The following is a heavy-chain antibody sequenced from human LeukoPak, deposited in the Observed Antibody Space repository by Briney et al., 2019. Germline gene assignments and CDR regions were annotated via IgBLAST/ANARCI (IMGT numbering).Heavy chain of an antibody. Sequence: SETLSLTCTVSGGSISSSSYYWGWIRQPPGKGLEWIGSIYYSGSTYYNPSLKSRVTISVDTSKNQFSLKLSSVTAADTAVYYCARGVSASEYYYDSSGYYADWFDPWGQGTLVTVSS. CDR2: IYYSGST. D-gene: IGHD3-22*01. J-gene: IGHJ5*02. V-gene: IGHV4-39*01. CDR3: ARGVSASEYYYDSSGYYADWFDP. CDR1: GGSISSSSYY.